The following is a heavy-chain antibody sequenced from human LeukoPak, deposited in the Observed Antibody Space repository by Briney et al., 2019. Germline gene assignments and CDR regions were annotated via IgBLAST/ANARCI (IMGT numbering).Heavy chain of an antibody. D-gene: IGHD6-13*01. Sequence: GGSLRLSCAASGFTFSSYSMNWVRQAPGKGLEWVSSISSSSSYIYYADSVKGRFTISRDNAKNSLYLQMDSLRAEDTAVYYCARDRGGSSWSYGVFDYWGQGTLVTVSS. CDR3: ARDRGGSSWSYGVFDY. CDR2: ISSSSSYI. CDR1: GFTFSSYS. V-gene: IGHV3-21*01. J-gene: IGHJ4*02.